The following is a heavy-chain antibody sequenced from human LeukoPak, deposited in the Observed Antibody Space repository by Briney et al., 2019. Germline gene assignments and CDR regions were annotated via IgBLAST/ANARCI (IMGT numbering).Heavy chain of an antibody. CDR3: ARATLTMVDY. J-gene: IGHJ4*02. D-gene: IGHD3-10*01. Sequence: SETLSLTCTVSSGSISTSNYYWGWVRQPPGTALEWIGNIFYSGSTYYSPSLKSRVTISVDTSKNQFSLKLSSVTAADTAVYYCARATLTMVDYWGQGTLVTVSS. V-gene: IGHV4-39*07. CDR1: SGSISTSNYY. CDR2: IFYSGST.